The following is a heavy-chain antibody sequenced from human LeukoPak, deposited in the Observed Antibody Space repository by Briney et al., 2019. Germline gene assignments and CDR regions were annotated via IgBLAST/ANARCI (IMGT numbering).Heavy chain of an antibody. Sequence: SETLSLTCAVYGGSFSGYYWSWIRQPPGKGLEWIGEINHSGSTNYNPSLKSRVTISVDTSKNQFSLKLSSVTAADTAVCYCARGRDFWSGYYTYYYMDVWGKGTTVTVSS. D-gene: IGHD3-3*01. CDR2: INHSGST. J-gene: IGHJ6*03. V-gene: IGHV4-34*01. CDR1: GGSFSGYY. CDR3: ARGRDFWSGYYTYYYMDV.